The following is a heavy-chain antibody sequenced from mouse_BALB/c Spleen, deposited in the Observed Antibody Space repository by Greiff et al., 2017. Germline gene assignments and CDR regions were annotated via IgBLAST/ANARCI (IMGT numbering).Heavy chain of an antibody. CDR1: GYTFTSYW. CDR3: ARSITTALDY. Sequence: VQLQEPGAELVKPGASVKLSCKASGYTFTSYWMHWVKQRPGQGLEWIGEIDPSDSYTNYNQKFKGKATLTVDKSSSTAYMQLSSLTSEDSAVYYCARSITTALDYWGQGTTLTVSS. CDR2: IDPSDSYT. D-gene: IGHD1-2*01. J-gene: IGHJ2*01. V-gene: IGHV1-69*02.